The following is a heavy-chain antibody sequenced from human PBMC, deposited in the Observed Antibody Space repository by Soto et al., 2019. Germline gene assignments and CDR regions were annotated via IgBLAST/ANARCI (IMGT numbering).Heavy chain of an antibody. J-gene: IGHJ4*02. Sequence: QVQLQESGPGLVKPSETLSLTCTVSGDSMRGYFWNWIRQPPGKGLEWIGYIYYSGSTNYNPSLKSRVTISIDTSKNQFSLNLDSVTAADTAVYYCASGSSHPGYWGQGALVTVSS. CDR2: IYYSGST. CDR1: GDSMRGYF. V-gene: IGHV4-59*01. D-gene: IGHD3-10*01. CDR3: ASGSSHPGY.